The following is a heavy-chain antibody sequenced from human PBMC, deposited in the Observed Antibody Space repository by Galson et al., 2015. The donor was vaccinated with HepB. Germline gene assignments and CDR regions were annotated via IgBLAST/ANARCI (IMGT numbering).Heavy chain of an antibody. J-gene: IGHJ4*02. CDR2: MNPNSGNT. CDR3: ALTRIAAAGTNYFDY. V-gene: IGHV1-8*01. Sequence: SVKVSCKASGYTFTSYDINWVRQATGQGLEWMGWMNPNSGNTGYAQKFQGRVTMTRNTSISTAYMELSSLRSEDTAVYYCALTRIAAAGTNYFDYWGQGTLVTVSS. CDR1: GYTFTSYD. D-gene: IGHD6-13*01.